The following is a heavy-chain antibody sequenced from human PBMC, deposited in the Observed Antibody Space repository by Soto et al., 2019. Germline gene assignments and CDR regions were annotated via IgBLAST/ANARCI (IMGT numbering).Heavy chain of an antibody. J-gene: IGHJ5*02. CDR1: GGSFSGYY. CDR2: INHSGST. V-gene: IGHV4-34*01. CDR3: ARGPRHYYGSGSYYNFPPPPNWFDP. D-gene: IGHD3-10*01. Sequence: SETLSLTCAVYGGSFSGYYWSWIRQPPGKRQEKIGEINHSGSTNYNPSLKSRVTISVDTSKNQFSLKLSSVTAADTAVYYCARGPRHYYGSGSYYNFPPPPNWFDPWGQGTLVT.